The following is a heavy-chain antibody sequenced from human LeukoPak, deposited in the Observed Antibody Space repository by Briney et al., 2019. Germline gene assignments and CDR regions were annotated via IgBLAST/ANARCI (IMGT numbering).Heavy chain of an antibody. CDR1: GFTFDNYW. CDR2: INQDGSDR. Sequence: GGSLRLWCAVSGFTFDNYWMSWVRQAPGKGLEWVAKINQDGSDRYYVDSVKGRFTISRDNAKNSLYLQMNSLRAEDTAVYYCAKNALWGPGTLVTVSS. V-gene: IGHV3-7*01. J-gene: IGHJ2*01. CDR3: AKNAL.